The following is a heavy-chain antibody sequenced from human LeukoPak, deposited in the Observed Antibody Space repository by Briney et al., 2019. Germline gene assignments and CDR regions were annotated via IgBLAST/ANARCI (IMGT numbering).Heavy chain of an antibody. D-gene: IGHD2-8*01. CDR3: ARGGSNGSMIY. Sequence: PGRSLRLSCAASGFTFSNYSMNWVRQAPGKGLEWVSYISSSSSTIYYADSVKGRFTISRDNAKNSLYLQMNSLRAEDTAVYYCARGGSNGSMIYWGQGTLVTVSS. V-gene: IGHV3-48*01. CDR1: GFTFSNYS. CDR2: ISSSSSTI. J-gene: IGHJ4*02.